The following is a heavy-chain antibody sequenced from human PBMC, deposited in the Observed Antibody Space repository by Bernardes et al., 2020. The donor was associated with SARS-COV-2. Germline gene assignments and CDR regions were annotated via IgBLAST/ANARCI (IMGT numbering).Heavy chain of an antibody. Sequence: ASVKVSCKASGYTFTSYGISWVRQAPGKGLEWMGGFDPEDGETIYAQKFQGRVTMTEDTSTDTAYMELSSLRSEDTAVYYCATGVAVAGSPGLYYYYYGMDVWGQGTTVTVSS. CDR2: FDPEDGET. J-gene: IGHJ6*02. V-gene: IGHV1-24*01. CDR1: GYTFTSYG. CDR3: ATGVAVAGSPGLYYYYYGMDV. D-gene: IGHD6-19*01.